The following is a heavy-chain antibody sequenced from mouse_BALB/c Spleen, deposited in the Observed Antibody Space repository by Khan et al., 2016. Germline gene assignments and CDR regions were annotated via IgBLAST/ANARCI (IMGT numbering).Heavy chain of an antibody. Sequence: QVQLKQSGAELAKPGASVKMSCKASGYTFTRFWMHWVKQRPGQGLEWIGYINPGSNYTDYNQNFKDKAKLTADKSSSTAYMLLSSLTSEDSSVSFCARWGYGNYLYQAMDYWCQGISVTVSS. CDR1: GYTFTRFW. CDR2: INPGSNYT. V-gene: IGHV1-7*01. D-gene: IGHD2-10*02. CDR3: ARWGYGNYLYQAMDY. J-gene: IGHJ4*01.